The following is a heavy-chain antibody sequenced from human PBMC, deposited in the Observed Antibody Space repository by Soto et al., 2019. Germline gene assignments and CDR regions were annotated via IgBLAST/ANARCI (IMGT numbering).Heavy chain of an antibody. CDR2: IKKDGSVK. V-gene: IGHV3-7*03. CDR1: GFSCSSYW. CDR3: AGGSGWLIDY. D-gene: IGHD6-19*01. J-gene: IGHJ4*02. Sequence: PVGSLILSCEASGFSCSSYWMNWVRQAPGKGLEWVAIIKKDGSVKYYVDSVKGRFTISRDNAKNSLYLQMNGPRAEDTAVYYCAGGSGWLIDYWGRGTLVTVSS.